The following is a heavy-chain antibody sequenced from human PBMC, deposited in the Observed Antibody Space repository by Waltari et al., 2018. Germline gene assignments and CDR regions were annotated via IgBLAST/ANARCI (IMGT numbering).Heavy chain of an antibody. J-gene: IGHJ4*02. CDR1: GGTFSSYA. Sequence: QVQLVQSGAEVKKPGSSVKVSCKASGGTFSSYAISWVRQAPGQGLEWLGGIIPILGTANYAQKFQGRVTMTRDTSISTAYMELSRLRSDDTAVYYCARARGVPDYFDYWGQGTLVTVSS. CDR2: IIPILGTA. CDR3: ARARGVPDYFDY. V-gene: IGHV1-69*05. D-gene: IGHD3-10*01.